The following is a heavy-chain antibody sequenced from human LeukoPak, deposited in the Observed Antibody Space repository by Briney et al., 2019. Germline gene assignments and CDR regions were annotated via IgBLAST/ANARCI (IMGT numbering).Heavy chain of an antibody. J-gene: IGHJ4*02. CDR1: GFTFSSYA. V-gene: IGHV3-23*01. D-gene: IGHD3-16*02. Sequence: SGGSLRLSCAASGFTFSSYAMSWVRQAPGKGLEWVSAISGSGGSTYYADSVKGRFTISRDNAKNSLYLQMNSLRAEDTAVYYCARDYVWGSYRYTGSDYWGQGTLVTVSS. CDR2: ISGSGGST. CDR3: ARDYVWGSYRYTGSDY.